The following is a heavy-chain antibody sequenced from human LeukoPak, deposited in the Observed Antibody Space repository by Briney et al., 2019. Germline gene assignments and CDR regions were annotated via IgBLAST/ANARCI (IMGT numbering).Heavy chain of an antibody. Sequence: QAGGSLRLSCAASGFTFSNYAMTWVRQARESGLEWVPSISGGGSIKNYADSVKGRFIISRDNSKNTLDLQMDSLRVDDTAIYYCANGAAPSYWYYMDVWGKGTTVTVSS. CDR1: GFTFSNYA. D-gene: IGHD2-8*02. CDR2: ISGGGSIK. V-gene: IGHV3-23*01. J-gene: IGHJ6*03. CDR3: ANGAAPSYWYYMDV.